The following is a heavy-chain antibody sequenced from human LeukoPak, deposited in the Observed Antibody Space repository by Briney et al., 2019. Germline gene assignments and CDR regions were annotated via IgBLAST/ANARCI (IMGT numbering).Heavy chain of an antibody. V-gene: IGHV1-69*01. CDR1: GGTFSSYA. Sequence: ASVKVSCKASGGTFSSYAISWVRQAPGQGLEWMGGIIPIFGTANYAQKFQGRVTITADESTSTAYMELSSLRSEDTAVYYCARDRRPSVVVPAAIESYYYYMDVWGKGTTVTVSS. D-gene: IGHD2-2*01. J-gene: IGHJ6*03. CDR3: ARDRRPSVVVPAAIESYYYYMDV. CDR2: IIPIFGTA.